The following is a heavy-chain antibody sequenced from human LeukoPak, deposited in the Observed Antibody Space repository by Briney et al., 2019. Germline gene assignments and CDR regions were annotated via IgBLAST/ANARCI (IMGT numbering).Heavy chain of an antibody. V-gene: IGHV3-21*04. CDR3: AKDIFTGIAAAGAIDY. CDR1: GFTFSNYS. D-gene: IGHD6-13*01. Sequence: GGSLRLSCAASGFTFSNYSMNWVRQAPGKGLEWVSSISSSSSYIYYADSVKGRFTISRDNAKNSLYLQMNSLRAEDTALYYCAKDIFTGIAAAGAIDYWGQGTLVTVSS. J-gene: IGHJ4*02. CDR2: ISSSSSYI.